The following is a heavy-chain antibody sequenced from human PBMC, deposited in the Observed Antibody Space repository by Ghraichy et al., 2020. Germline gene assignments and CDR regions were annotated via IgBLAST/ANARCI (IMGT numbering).Heavy chain of an antibody. CDR1: GGSISSYY. CDR3: ARQYLYSYGRYYFDY. CDR2: IYYSGST. D-gene: IGHD5-18*01. Sequence: SETLSLTCTVSGGSISSYYWSWIRQPPGKGLEWIGYIYYSGSTNYNPSLKSRVTISVDTSKNQFSLKLSSVTAADTAVYYCARQYLYSYGRYYFDYWGQGTLVTVSS. J-gene: IGHJ4*02. V-gene: IGHV4-59*08.